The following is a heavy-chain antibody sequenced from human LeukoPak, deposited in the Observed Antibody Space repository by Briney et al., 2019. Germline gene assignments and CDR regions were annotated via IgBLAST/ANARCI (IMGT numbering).Heavy chain of an antibody. Sequence: SVKVSCKASGGTFSSYAISWVRQAPGQGLEWMGGIIPIFGTANYAQKFQGRVTITADESTSTAYMELSSLRSEDTAVYYCARVGQLWPIKSPHWYFDLWGRGTLVTVSS. D-gene: IGHD5-18*01. CDR2: IIPIFGTA. CDR1: GGTFSSYA. J-gene: IGHJ2*01. V-gene: IGHV1-69*13. CDR3: ARVGQLWPIKSPHWYFDL.